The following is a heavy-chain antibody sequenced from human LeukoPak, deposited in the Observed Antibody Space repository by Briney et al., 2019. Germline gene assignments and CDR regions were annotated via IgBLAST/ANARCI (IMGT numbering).Heavy chain of an antibody. Sequence: ASVKVSCKVSGYTLTELSMHWVRQAPGKGLEWMGGSDPEDGETIYAQKFQGKVTMTEDTSTDTAYMEPSSLRSEDTAVYYCARVLRAASWRSYDYWGQGSLVTVSS. CDR2: SDPEDGET. D-gene: IGHD6-25*01. CDR1: GYTLTELS. V-gene: IGHV1-24*01. CDR3: ARVLRAASWRSYDY. J-gene: IGHJ4*02.